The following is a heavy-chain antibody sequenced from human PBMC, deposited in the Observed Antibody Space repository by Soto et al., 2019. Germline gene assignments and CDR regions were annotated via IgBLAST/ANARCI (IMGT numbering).Heavy chain of an antibody. J-gene: IGHJ4*02. CDR2: LSDSGTST. CDR1: GFTFRTYA. V-gene: IGHV3-23*01. CDR3: AKSLARADY. Sequence: EVQLLESGGGLVQPGDSLRLSCAASGFTFRTYAMTWVRQAPGKGLEWVSSLSDSGTSTYYAGYVKGRFTISRDNSKNTLLLQMNSLRAEDTAVYYCAKSLARADYWGQGTLVTVSS.